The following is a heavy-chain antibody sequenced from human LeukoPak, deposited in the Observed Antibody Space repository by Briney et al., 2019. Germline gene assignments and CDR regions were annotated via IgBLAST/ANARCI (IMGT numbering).Heavy chain of an antibody. D-gene: IGHD3-16*02. CDR1: GYTFTGYY. J-gene: IGHJ4*02. Sequence: ASVKVSCKASGYTFTGYYMHWVRQAPGQGLEWMEWINPNSGGTNYAQKFQGRVTMTRDTSISTAYMELSRLRSDDTAVYYCARVQINDYVWGSYRTFDYWGQGTLVTVSS. CDR3: ARVQINDYVWGSYRTFDY. CDR2: INPNSGGT. V-gene: IGHV1-2*02.